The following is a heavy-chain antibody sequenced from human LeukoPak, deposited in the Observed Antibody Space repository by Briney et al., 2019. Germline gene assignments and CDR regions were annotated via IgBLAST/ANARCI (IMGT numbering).Heavy chain of an antibody. D-gene: IGHD3-22*01. J-gene: IGHJ6*02. Sequence: SETLSLTCTVSGDSLRKSTFYWVWIRQPPGKGLEWIGSIYYSGGADYNPSLQSRVTISVDTSKNEFSLKVRSVTAADTAVYYCARDSPGPYDSSGYYPYYYGMDVWGQGTTVTVSS. CDR3: ARDSPGPYDSSGYYPYYYGMDV. CDR1: GDSLRKSTFY. CDR2: IYYSGGA. V-gene: IGHV4-39*07.